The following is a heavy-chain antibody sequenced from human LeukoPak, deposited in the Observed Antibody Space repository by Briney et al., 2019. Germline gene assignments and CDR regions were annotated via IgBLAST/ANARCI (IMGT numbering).Heavy chain of an antibody. V-gene: IGHV3-11*06. CDR1: GFTFSDYY. CDR2: ISSSSSYT. J-gene: IGHJ4*02. Sequence: GGSLRLSCAASGFTFSDYYMSWIRQAPEKGLEWVSYISSSSSYTNYADSVKGRFTISRDNAKNSLYLQMNSLRAEDTAVYYCARDERERGYSYGLYYFDYWGQGTLVTVSS. CDR3: ARDERERGYSYGLYYFDY. D-gene: IGHD5-18*01.